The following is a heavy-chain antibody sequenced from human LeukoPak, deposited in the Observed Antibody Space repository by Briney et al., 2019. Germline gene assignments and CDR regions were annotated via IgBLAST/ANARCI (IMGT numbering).Heavy chain of an antibody. CDR1: GYTFTSYG. J-gene: IGHJ3*02. CDR2: ISAYNGNT. CDR3: ATSSPFPLLVSGSYPPAHAFDI. D-gene: IGHD3-16*02. V-gene: IGHV1-18*01. Sequence: ASVKVSCKASGYTFTSYGISWVRQAPGQGLEWMGWISAYNGNTNYAQKLQGRVTMTTDTSTSTAYMELRSLRSDDTAVYYCATSSPFPLLVSGSYPPAHAFDIWGQGTMVTVSS.